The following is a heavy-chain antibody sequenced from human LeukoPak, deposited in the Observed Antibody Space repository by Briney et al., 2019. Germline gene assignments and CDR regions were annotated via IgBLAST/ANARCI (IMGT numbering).Heavy chain of an antibody. CDR1: GGAFSGFY. Sequence: LGNPSLTPAVYGGAFSGFYWSWVRPPPREGVGWIGEINHSGSTNYNPSLKSRVTISVDTSKNQFSLRLRSVTAADTAVYYCARAVADKTFDYWGPGTLVTVSS. CDR3: ARAVADKTFDY. V-gene: IGHV4-34*01. CDR2: INHSGST. J-gene: IGHJ4*02.